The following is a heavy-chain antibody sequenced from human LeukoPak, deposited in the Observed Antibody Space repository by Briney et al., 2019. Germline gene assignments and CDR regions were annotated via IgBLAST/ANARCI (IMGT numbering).Heavy chain of an antibody. CDR3: ARTRGGNEDHRAFDI. J-gene: IGHJ3*02. Sequence: GGSLRLSFAASGFTFSSYSMNWVRQAPGKGLEWVSSISSSSSYIYYADSVKGRFTISRDNAKNSLYLQMNSLRAEDTAVYYCARTRGGNEDHRAFDIWGQGTMVTVSS. D-gene: IGHD4-23*01. CDR2: ISSSSSYI. CDR1: GFTFSSYS. V-gene: IGHV3-21*01.